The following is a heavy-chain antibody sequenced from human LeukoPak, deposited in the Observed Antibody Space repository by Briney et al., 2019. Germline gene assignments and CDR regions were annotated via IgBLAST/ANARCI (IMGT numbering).Heavy chain of an antibody. CDR3: ARVVVPAAILAVFGAFDI. Sequence: ASVKVSCKASGYTFTGYYMHWVRQAPGQGLEWMGWINPNSGGTNYAQKFQGRVTMTRDTSISTAYVELSRLRSDDTAVYYCARVVVPAAILAVFGAFDIWGQGPMVTVSS. CDR2: INPNSGGT. J-gene: IGHJ3*02. D-gene: IGHD2-2*02. V-gene: IGHV1-2*02. CDR1: GYTFTGYY.